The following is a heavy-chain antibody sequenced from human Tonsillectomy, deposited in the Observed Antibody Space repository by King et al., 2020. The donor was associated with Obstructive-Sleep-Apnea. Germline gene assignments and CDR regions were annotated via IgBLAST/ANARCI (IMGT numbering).Heavy chain of an antibody. CDR2: ISYDGSNK. V-gene: IGHV3-30-3*01. CDR3: ARGLGNFDWLLGPLDY. Sequence: VQLVESGGGVVQPGRSLRLSCAASGFTFSSYAMHLVRQAPGKGLEWGAGISYDGSNKYYADSVKGRFTISRDNSKNTLYLQMNSLRAEDTAVYYCARGLGNFDWLLGPLDYWGQGTLVTVSS. J-gene: IGHJ4*02. D-gene: IGHD3-9*01. CDR1: GFTFSSYA.